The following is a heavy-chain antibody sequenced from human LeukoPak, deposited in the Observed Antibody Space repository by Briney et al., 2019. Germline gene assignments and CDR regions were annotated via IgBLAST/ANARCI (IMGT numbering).Heavy chain of an antibody. J-gene: IGHJ4*02. CDR2: IRGSDGST. D-gene: IGHD4-17*01. Sequence: GGSLRLSCAASGFTFSTYALSWVRQAPGKGLEWVSSIRGSDGSTYYADSVKGRFASSRDNSKNTLYLQMNSLRAEDTAVYYCAKDVYGDYGGLDYWGQGTLVTVSS. V-gene: IGHV3-23*01. CDR1: GFTFSTYA. CDR3: AKDVYGDYGGLDY.